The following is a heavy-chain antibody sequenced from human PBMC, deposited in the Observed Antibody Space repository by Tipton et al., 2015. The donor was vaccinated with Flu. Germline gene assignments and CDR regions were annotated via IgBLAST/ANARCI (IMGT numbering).Heavy chain of an antibody. V-gene: IGHV3-7*01. D-gene: IGHD2-15*01. Sequence: SLRLSCAASEFTFSSYWMSWVRQAPGKGLEWVANIKQDGSEKYYVDSVKGRFTISRDNAENSLYLQMNSLRAEDTAVYFCARKGGSRPTDAFDIWGQGTMVTVSS. CDR3: ARKGGSRPTDAFDI. J-gene: IGHJ3*02. CDR2: IKQDGSEK. CDR1: EFTFSSYW.